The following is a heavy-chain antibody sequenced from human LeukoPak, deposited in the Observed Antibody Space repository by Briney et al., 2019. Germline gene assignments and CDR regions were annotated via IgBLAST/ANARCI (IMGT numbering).Heavy chain of an antibody. V-gene: IGHV3-23*01. J-gene: IGHJ4*02. CDR2: FIGGESST. D-gene: IGHD6-19*01. CDR1: GFTLTSLS. Sequence: GGSLRLSCAASGFTLTSLSMSWVRQAPGKGLEWVSGFIGGESSTNYADSVKGRFTISTDKSKNTLYLQMNSLRAEDTALYYCAKEFFSTGWNIDYWGQGTLVTVSS. CDR3: AKEFFSTGWNIDY.